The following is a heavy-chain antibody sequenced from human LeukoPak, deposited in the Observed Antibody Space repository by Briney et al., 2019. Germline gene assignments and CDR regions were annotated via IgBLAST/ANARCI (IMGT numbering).Heavy chain of an antibody. CDR2: IYYSGST. J-gene: IGHJ6*02. Sequence: PSETLSLTCTVSGGSVSSGSYYWSWIRQPPGKGLEWIGYIYYSGSTNYNPSLKSRVTISVDTSKNQFSLKLSSVTAADTAVYYCARGRQLQYFDWLPRAGGYYGMDVWGQGTTVTVSS. CDR3: ARGRQLQYFDWLPRAGGYYGMDV. V-gene: IGHV4-61*01. D-gene: IGHD3-9*01. CDR1: GGSVSSGSYY.